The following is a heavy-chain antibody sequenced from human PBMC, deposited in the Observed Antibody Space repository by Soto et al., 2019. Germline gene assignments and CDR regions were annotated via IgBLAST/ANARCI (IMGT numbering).Heavy chain of an antibody. D-gene: IGHD2-21*02. V-gene: IGHV4-34*01. Sequence: QVQLQQWGAGLLKPSETLSLTCAVYGGSFSGYYWSWIRQPPGKGLEWIGEINHSGSTNYNPSLKSRVTISVDTSKNQCSLKLSSVTAADTAVYDCASWLGDNFDYWGQGTLVTVSS. J-gene: IGHJ4*02. CDR3: ASWLGDNFDY. CDR2: INHSGST. CDR1: GGSFSGYY.